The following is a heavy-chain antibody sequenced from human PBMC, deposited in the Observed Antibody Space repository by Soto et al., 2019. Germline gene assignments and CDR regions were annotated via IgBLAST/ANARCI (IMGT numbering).Heavy chain of an antibody. CDR3: ARSQRRRTSLEIYYYYYYGMDV. Sequence: QVQLVQSGAEVKKPGSSVKVACKASGGTFSSYAISWVRQAPGQGLEWLGGIIPIPGTANYAQKFQGRVTITADESTSTAYMELSSLRSADTAVYSCARSQRRRTSLEIYYYYYYGMDVWGPGTTVTVSS. J-gene: IGHJ6*02. CDR2: IIPIPGTA. D-gene: IGHD2-2*01. V-gene: IGHV1-69*01. CDR1: GGTFSSYA.